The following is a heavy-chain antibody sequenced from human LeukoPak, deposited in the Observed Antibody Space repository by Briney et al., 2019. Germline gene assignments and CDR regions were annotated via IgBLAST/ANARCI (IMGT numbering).Heavy chain of an antibody. CDR2: INHSGST. Sequence: SETLSLTCAASGGSFSGYYWTWIRQPPGKGLEWIGEINHSGSTNYNPSLKSRVTISVDTSKNQFSLKLSSVTAADTAVYYCARVIEMATNNYYYYIDVWGKGTTVTVSS. D-gene: IGHD5-24*01. V-gene: IGHV4-34*01. J-gene: IGHJ6*03. CDR3: ARVIEMATNNYYYYIDV. CDR1: GGSFSGYY.